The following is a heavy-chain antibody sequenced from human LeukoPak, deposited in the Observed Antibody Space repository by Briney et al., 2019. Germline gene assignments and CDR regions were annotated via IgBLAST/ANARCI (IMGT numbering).Heavy chain of an antibody. J-gene: IGHJ4*02. D-gene: IGHD4/OR15-4a*01. CDR3: ASFPRSKAPPDGAY. CDR2: INYHGTKI. V-gene: IGHV3-74*01. Sequence: GGSLRLSCAASGFTFTNYWMHWVRQAPEKGLVWVSRINYHGTKINYADSVKCRFTISRDNAKNTLYLQMASLYYRGTDVHYCASFPRSKAPPDGAYWGQGTLVSVSS. CDR1: GFTFTNYW.